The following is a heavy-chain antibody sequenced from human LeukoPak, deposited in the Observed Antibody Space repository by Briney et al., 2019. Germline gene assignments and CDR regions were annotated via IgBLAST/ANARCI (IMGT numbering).Heavy chain of an antibody. D-gene: IGHD6-19*01. J-gene: IGHJ4*02. CDR1: GGSISSGSYY. V-gene: IGHV4-61*09. Sequence: SQTLSLTCTVSGGSISSGSYYWSWIRQPAGKRLEWLGNIFTRGTTNYNASLESRLTISLDTARNQFSLYLSSVTAADTAMYFCARSSLAVYFDYWGQGTLVTASS. CDR2: IFTRGTT. CDR3: ARSSLAVYFDY.